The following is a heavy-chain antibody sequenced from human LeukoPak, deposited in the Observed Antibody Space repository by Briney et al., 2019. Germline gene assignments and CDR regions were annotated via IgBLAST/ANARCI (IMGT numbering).Heavy chain of an antibody. D-gene: IGHD3-3*01. J-gene: IGHJ3*02. CDR2: IIPIFGTA. Sequence: PEASVKVSCKASGGTFSSYAISWVRQAPGQGLEWMGGIIPIFGTANYAQKFQGRVTITADESTSTAYMELSSLRSEDTAVYYCARDGKIFGVVIKPDAFDIWGQGTMVTVSS. CDR3: ARDGKIFGVVIKPDAFDI. CDR1: GGTFSSYA. V-gene: IGHV1-69*13.